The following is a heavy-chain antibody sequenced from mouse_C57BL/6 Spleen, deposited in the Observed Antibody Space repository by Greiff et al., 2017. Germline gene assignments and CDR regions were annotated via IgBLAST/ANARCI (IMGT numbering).Heavy chain of an antibody. CDR2: INPNNGGT. J-gene: IGHJ3*01. Sequence: DVKLVESGPELVKPGASVKIPCKASGYTFTDYNMDWVKQSHGKSLEWIGDINPNNGGTIYNQKFKGKATLTVDKSSSTAYMELRSLTSEDTAVYYCASGYYAWFAYWGQGTLVTVSA. CDR3: ASGYYAWFAY. D-gene: IGHD2-3*01. V-gene: IGHV1-18*01. CDR1: GYTFTDYN.